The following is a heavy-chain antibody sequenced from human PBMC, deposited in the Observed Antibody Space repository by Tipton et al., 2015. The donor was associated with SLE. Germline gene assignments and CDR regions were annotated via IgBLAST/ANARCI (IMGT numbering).Heavy chain of an antibody. Sequence: LVKPTQTLTLTCSFSGFSVSTYGMRVSWLRQPPGKALEWLARIDWDDDEFYSTSLETRLTISRDISKNEVVLTMTNMDPVDTATYYCARMDFGDYGYFFDYWGQGTLVTVSS. CDR1: GFSVSTYGMR. CDR2: IDWDDDE. D-gene: IGHD4-17*01. CDR3: ARMDFGDYGYFFDY. J-gene: IGHJ4*02. V-gene: IGHV2-70*04.